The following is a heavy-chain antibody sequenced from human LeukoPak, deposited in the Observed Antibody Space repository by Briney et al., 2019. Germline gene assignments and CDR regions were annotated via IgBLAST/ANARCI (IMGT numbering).Heavy chain of an antibody. CDR2: INHSGST. V-gene: IGHV4-34*01. CDR1: GFTFSDHY. Sequence: PGGSLRLSCAASGFTFSDHYMDWVRQAPGKGLEWIGEINHSGSTHYNPSLKSRVTISVDTSKNQFSLKVSSVTAADTAVYYCARVGCSSSSCNVSYYYHYYYMDVWGKGTTVTVSS. CDR3: ARVGCSSSSCNVSYYYHYYYMDV. D-gene: IGHD2-2*01. J-gene: IGHJ6*03.